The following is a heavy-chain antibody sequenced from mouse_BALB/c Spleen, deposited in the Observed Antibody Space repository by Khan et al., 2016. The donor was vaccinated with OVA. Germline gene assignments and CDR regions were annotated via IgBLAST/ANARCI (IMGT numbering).Heavy chain of an antibody. V-gene: IGHV5-15*02. Sequence: EVELVESGGGLVQPGGSRKLSCAASGFTFSDYGMAWVRQTPGKGPEWVAFISNLAYSIYYADTVTGRFTISRENAKNPMYLEMSSLRSEDTAMYYCARGGRYGIYAMDYWGQGTSVTVSS. D-gene: IGHD2-14*01. CDR2: ISNLAYSI. CDR3: ARGGRYGIYAMDY. J-gene: IGHJ4*01. CDR1: GFTFSDYG.